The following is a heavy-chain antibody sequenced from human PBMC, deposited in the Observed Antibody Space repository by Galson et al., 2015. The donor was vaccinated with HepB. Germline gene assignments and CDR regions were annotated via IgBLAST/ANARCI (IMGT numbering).Heavy chain of an antibody. CDR1: GFTVSSNY. J-gene: IGHJ3*02. CDR2: IYSGGST. D-gene: IGHD4-11*01. CDR3: ARDQDYTQAFDI. Sequence: SLRLSCAASGFTVSSNYMSWVRQAPGRGLEWVSVIYSGGSTYYADSVKGRFTISRDNSKNTLYLQMNSLRAEDTAVYYCARDQDYTQAFDIWGQGTMVTVSS. V-gene: IGHV3-66*01.